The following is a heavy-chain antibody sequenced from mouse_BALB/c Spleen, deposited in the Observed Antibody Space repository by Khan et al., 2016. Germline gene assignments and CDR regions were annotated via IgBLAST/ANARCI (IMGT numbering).Heavy chain of an antibody. J-gene: IGHJ4*01. CDR2: ISHSGRT. D-gene: IGHD2-1*01. Sequence: EVQLQESGPSLAKLSQILSLTCSVTGDSITSGYWNWIRTFPGHKLEYMGYISHSGRTYYNPSLKSRISIPRDTSKNQYSLQLNSVTTDDTATYSWVGYDGGNSVRGMDCGSPGTSITCSS. CDR3: VGYDGGNSVRGMDC. CDR1: GDSITSGY. V-gene: IGHV3-8*02.